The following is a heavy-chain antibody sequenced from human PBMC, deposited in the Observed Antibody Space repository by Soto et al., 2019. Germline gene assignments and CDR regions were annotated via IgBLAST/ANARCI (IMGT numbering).Heavy chain of an antibody. CDR3: ARARGSFSLDY. V-gene: IGHV3-7*05. Sequence: EVQLVESGGGLVQPGGSLRLSCVVSGFTFSNYWMSWVRQAPGKGLEWVASIKQDGSEKYYVDSVKGRFTISRDKAKNSLYLQMNSLRAEDTAVYYCARARGSFSLDYWGQGTLVTVSS. J-gene: IGHJ4*02. D-gene: IGHD3-16*01. CDR2: IKQDGSEK. CDR1: GFTFSNYW.